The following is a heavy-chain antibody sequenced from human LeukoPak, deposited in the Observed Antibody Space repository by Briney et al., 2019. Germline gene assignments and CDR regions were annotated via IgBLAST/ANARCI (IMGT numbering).Heavy chain of an antibody. V-gene: IGHV3-23*01. CDR3: AKWKYSNSGIDDY. J-gene: IGHJ4*02. CDR2: ISGSGDNT. CDR1: GFTFSSYA. Sequence: GGSLRLSCAASGFTFSSYAMSWVRQVPGKGLGWVSVISGSGDNTYYADSVKGRFTISRDNSKNMLYLQMNSLRAEDTAVYYCAKWKYSNSGIDDYWGQGTLVTVSS. D-gene: IGHD6-6*01.